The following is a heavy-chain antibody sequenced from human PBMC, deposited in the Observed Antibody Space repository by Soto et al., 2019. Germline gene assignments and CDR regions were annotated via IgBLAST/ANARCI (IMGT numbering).Heavy chain of an antibody. CDR2: ISSNGVGT. Sequence: EVQLAESGGGLAQPGGSLRLSCAASGFTLSGYAMDWVGQAPGKGLEYVSGISSNGVGTYYATSVQGRFTISRDNSKNTVYLQMGSLRPEDMAVYYCARRARPDFYYMDVWGKGTTVTVSS. V-gene: IGHV3-64*01. D-gene: IGHD6-6*01. CDR1: GFTLSGYA. J-gene: IGHJ6*03. CDR3: ARRARPDFYYMDV.